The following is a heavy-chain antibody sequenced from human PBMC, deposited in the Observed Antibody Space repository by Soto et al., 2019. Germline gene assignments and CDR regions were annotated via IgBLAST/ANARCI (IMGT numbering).Heavy chain of an antibody. Sequence: GESVKISCKSSGYSFPSEWIGWVRQMPGKGLEWMGSIYPADSDTRYSPAFQGQVTISADKSIRTAYLQWNSLKASDTAMYYCPRIPHSTTSYYEYNFGMDVWGQGTTVTVSS. V-gene: IGHV5-51*01. D-gene: IGHD2-2*01. CDR1: GYSFPSEW. J-gene: IGHJ6*02. CDR2: IYPADSDT. CDR3: PRIPHSTTSYYEYNFGMDV.